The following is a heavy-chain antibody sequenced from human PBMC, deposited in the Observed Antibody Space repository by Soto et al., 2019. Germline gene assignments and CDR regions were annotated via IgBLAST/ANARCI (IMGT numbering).Heavy chain of an antibody. CDR1: GGSFSGYY. CDR3: ARGLAVAGTFNY. J-gene: IGHJ4*02. CDR2: INHSGST. V-gene: IGHV4-34*01. Sequence: QVQLQQWGAGLLKPSETLSLTCAVYGGSFSGYYWSWIRQPPGKGLEWIGEINHSGSTNYNPSLKRRVTISVDTSKYQFSLKLSSVTAADTAVYYCARGLAVAGTFNYWGQGTLVTVSS. D-gene: IGHD6-19*01.